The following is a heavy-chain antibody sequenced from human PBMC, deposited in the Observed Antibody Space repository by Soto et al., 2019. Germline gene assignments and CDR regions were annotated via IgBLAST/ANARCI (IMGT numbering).Heavy chain of an antibody. Sequence: GESLKISCAASGFTFSSYSMNWVRQAPGKGLEWVSSISSSSSYIYYADSVKGRFTISRDNAKNSLYLQMNSLRAEDTAVYYCARDKAPIAARHYYYGMDVWGQGTMVTVSS. J-gene: IGHJ6*02. CDR1: GFTFSSYS. CDR3: ARDKAPIAARHYYYGMDV. V-gene: IGHV3-21*01. CDR2: ISSSSSYI. D-gene: IGHD6-6*01.